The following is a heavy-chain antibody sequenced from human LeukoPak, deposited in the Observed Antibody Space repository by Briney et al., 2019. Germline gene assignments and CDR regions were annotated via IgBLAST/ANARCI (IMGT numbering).Heavy chain of an antibody. Sequence: KPSETLSLACIVSGGSINTSPYYWGWIRQPPGKALEWIASFYYSGSTYYNPSLKSRVTISADRSKNQLSLKLSSVTAADTAVYYCARHTDVLTGRYWGQGTLVTVSS. J-gene: IGHJ4*02. V-gene: IGHV4-39*01. CDR2: FYYSGST. CDR1: GGSINTSPYY. CDR3: ARHTDVLTGRY. D-gene: IGHD3-9*01.